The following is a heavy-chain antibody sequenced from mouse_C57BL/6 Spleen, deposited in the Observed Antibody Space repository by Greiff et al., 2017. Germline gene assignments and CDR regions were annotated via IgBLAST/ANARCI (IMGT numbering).Heavy chain of an antibody. D-gene: IGHD2-5*01. CDR1: GYTFTSYW. Sequence: QVQLQQPGAELVMPGASVKLSCKASGYTFTSYWMHWVKQRPGQGLEWIGEIDPSDSYTNYNQKFKGKSTLTVDKSSSTAYMQLISLTSEDSAVYYCAREYSNYVGAMDYWGQGTSVTVSS. CDR2: IDPSDSYT. V-gene: IGHV1-69*01. CDR3: AREYSNYVGAMDY. J-gene: IGHJ4*01.